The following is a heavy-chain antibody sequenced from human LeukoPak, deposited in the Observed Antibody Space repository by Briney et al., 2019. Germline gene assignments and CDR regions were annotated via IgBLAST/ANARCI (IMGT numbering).Heavy chain of an antibody. J-gene: IGHJ4*02. D-gene: IGHD1-26*01. CDR2: ISGSGGST. Sequence: PGGSLRLSCAASGFTFSSYAMSWVRQAPGKGLEWVSAISGSGGSTYYADSVKGRFTISRDNSKNTLYLQMDSLRAEDTAVYYCARLRGLYSDTNRYQTALDCWGQGTLVTVSS. V-gene: IGHV3-23*01. CDR3: ARLRGLYSDTNRYQTALDC. CDR1: GFTFSSYA.